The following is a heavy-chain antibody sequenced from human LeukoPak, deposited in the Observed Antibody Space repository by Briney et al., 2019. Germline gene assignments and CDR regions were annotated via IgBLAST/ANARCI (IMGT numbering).Heavy chain of an antibody. CDR2: ISSSGSTI. V-gene: IGHV3-48*03. J-gene: IGHJ4*02. Sequence: GGSLRLSCAASGFTFSSYEMNWVRQSPGKGLEWVSYISSSGSTIYYADSVKGRFTISSDNAKRSLYLQMNSLRAEDTAVYYCARGGQWLVRTLDYWGQGTLVTVSS. D-gene: IGHD6-19*01. CDR1: GFTFSSYE. CDR3: ARGGQWLVRTLDY.